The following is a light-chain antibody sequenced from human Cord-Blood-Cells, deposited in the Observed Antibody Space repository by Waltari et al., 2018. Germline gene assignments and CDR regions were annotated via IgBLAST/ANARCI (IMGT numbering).Light chain of an antibody. V-gene: IGLV2-18*02. J-gene: IGLJ2*01. Sequence: QSALTQPPSVSGSPGQSVTISCTGTSSDVGSYNRVSWYQQPPGTAPKLMIYEVSNRPPGVPDRFSGSKSGNPASLTISGLQAEDEADYYCSSYTSSSTFVVFGGGTKLTVL. CDR2: EVS. CDR3: SSYTSSSTFVV. CDR1: SSDVGSYNR.